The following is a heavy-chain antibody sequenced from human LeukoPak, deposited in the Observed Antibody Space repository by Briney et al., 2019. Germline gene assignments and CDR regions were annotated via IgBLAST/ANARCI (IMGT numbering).Heavy chain of an antibody. J-gene: IGHJ4*02. CDR3: AREGVSTVTSILVVISFDY. CDR2: IGTAGDT. D-gene: IGHD3-22*01. V-gene: IGHV3-13*01. Sequence: GGSLRLSCAASGFTFSNYDMHWIRQVTGKGLEWVSAIGTAGDTFYPGSVKGRFTISRDNAKNSLYLQMNSLRPEDTAIYYCAREGVSTVTSILVVISFDYWGQGALVTVSS. CDR1: GFTFSNYD.